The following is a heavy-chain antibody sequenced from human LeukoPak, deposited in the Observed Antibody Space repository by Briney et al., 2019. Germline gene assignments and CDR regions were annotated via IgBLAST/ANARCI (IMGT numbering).Heavy chain of an antibody. V-gene: IGHV3-7*01. CDR2: IKQDGSEK. CDR3: ARWRGSTSERSDY. Sequence: GGSLRLSCAASGFTFSSYWMRWVRQAPGKGLEWVANIKQDGSEKYYVDSVKGRFTISRDNAKNSLYLQMDSLRVEDTATYYSARWRGSTSERSDYWGQGTLVTVSS. D-gene: IGHD2-2*01. J-gene: IGHJ4*02. CDR1: GFTFSSYW.